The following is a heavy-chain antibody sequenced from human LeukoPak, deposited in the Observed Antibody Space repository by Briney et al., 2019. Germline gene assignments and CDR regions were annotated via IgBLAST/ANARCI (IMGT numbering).Heavy chain of an antibody. V-gene: IGHV4-34*01. Sequence: SETLSLTCAVYGGSFSGYYWNWIRQPPGKGLEWIGEITHSGSTNYNPSLKSRVTISVDTSKNQFSLKLSSVTAADTAVYYCARLRAMVRGVGPASDYWGQGTLVTVSS. D-gene: IGHD3-10*01. J-gene: IGHJ4*02. CDR2: ITHSGST. CDR3: ARLRAMVRGVGPASDY. CDR1: GGSFSGYY.